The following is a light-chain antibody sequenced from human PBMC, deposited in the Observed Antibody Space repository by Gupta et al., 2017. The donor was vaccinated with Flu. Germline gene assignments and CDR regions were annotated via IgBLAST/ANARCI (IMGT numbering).Light chain of an antibody. Sequence: IVMTQSPLTLPVTPGEPASISCRSSQSLLHSDGYNYLDWYLQKPGQSPQLLIYLGSNRAPGVPHRFSGSGSGTDFILKISTVEAEDVGVYYCRQTLQTPLTFGGGTKVDIK. CDR2: LGS. CDR3: RQTLQTPLT. V-gene: IGKV2-28*01. CDR1: QSLLHSDGYNY. J-gene: IGKJ4*01.